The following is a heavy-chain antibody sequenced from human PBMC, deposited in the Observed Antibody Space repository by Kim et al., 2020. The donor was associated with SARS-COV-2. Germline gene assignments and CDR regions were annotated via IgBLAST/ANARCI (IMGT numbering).Heavy chain of an antibody. J-gene: IGHJ4*02. Sequence: NDAAPVKGRFTISRDDSKNTLYLQMNSLTTEDTAVYYCTTATPYGDYFYWGQGTLVTVSS. D-gene: IGHD4-17*01. V-gene: IGHV3-15*06. CDR3: TTATPYGDYFY.